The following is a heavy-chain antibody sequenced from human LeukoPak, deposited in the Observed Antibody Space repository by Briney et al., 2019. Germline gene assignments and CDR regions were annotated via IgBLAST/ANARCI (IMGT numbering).Heavy chain of an antibody. CDR2: IYTSGST. Sequence: PSETLSLTCTVSGGSISSYYWSWIRQPPGKGLEWIGYIYTSGSTNYNPSLKSRVTMSVDTSKNQFSLQLSSVTAADTAVYYCARGRYCSADICSGGDAFDIWGQGTMVSVSS. V-gene: IGHV4-4*09. D-gene: IGHD2-15*01. CDR3: ARGRYCSADICSGGDAFDI. CDR1: GGSISSYY. J-gene: IGHJ3*02.